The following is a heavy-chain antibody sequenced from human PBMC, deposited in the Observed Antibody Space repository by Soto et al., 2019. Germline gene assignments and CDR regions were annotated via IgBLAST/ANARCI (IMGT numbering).Heavy chain of an antibody. J-gene: IGHJ6*02. CDR3: ARDRSDWSPAVDPSYGMDV. D-gene: IGHD3-9*01. CDR1: GGSISSYY. V-gene: IGHV4-59*01. Sequence: SETLSLTCTVSGGSISSYYWSWIRQPPGKGLEWIGYIYYSGGTNYNPSLKSRVTISVDTSKNQFSLKLSSVTAADTAVYYCARDRSDWSPAVDPSYGMDVWGQGTTVTVSS. CDR2: IYYSGGT.